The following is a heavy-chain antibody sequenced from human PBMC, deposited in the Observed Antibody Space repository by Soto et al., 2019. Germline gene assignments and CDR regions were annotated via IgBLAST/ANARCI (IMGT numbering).Heavy chain of an antibody. D-gene: IGHD3-9*01. J-gene: IGHJ6*02. Sequence: SESLSLTCAVYGGSFSVYYWGWIRQPPGKVPEWIGEINHSGSTNYNPSLESRVTISVDTSKNQFSLKLSSVTAADTAVYYCALYYDILTGYYPIYGMDVWGQGTTVTVSS. CDR2: INHSGST. CDR1: GGSFSVYY. V-gene: IGHV4-34*01. CDR3: ALYYDILTGYYPIYGMDV.